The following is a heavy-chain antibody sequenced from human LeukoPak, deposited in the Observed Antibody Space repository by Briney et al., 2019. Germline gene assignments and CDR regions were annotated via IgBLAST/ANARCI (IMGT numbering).Heavy chain of an antibody. D-gene: IGHD6-6*01. J-gene: IGHJ1*01. CDR2: IWYDGSNK. V-gene: IGHV3-33*06. Sequence: QPGGSLRLSCAASGFTFSSYGMHWVRQAPGKGLEWVAVIWYDGSNKYYADSVKGRFTISRDNSKNTLYLQMNSLRAEDTAVYYCAKEASIANHKYFQHWGQGTLVTVSS. CDR1: GFTFSSYG. CDR3: AKEASIANHKYFQH.